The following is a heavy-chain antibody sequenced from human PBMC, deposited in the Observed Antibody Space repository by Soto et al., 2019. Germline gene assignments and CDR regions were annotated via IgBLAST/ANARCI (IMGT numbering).Heavy chain of an antibody. CDR1: GGSISSGVYY. J-gene: IGHJ4*02. CDR2: IYYSGST. CDR3: ARGGSYHELVSDH. Sequence: PSGTLSLTCTVSGGSISSGVYYWNWIRQYPGKGLEWIGYIYYSGSTYYNPSLKSRVTISVDTSKNQFSLKLSSVTAADTAVYYCARGGSYHELVSDHWGQGTLVTVSS. D-gene: IGHD3-16*02. V-gene: IGHV4-31*03.